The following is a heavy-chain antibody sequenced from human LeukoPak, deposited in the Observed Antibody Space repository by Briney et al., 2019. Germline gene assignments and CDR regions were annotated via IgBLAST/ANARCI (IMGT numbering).Heavy chain of an antibody. J-gene: IGHJ6*02. Sequence: PGRSLRLSCAASGFTFSRYGMHWVRQAPGKGLEWVASISYDRSNKYYADSVKGRFTISRDNSKNTLYLQMNSLRAEDTAVYYCAKDRDPVVNTGYYYGMNVWGQGTTVTVSS. CDR2: ISYDRSNK. D-gene: IGHD4-17*01. V-gene: IGHV3-30*18. CDR3: AKDRDPVVNTGYYYGMNV. CDR1: GFTFSRYG.